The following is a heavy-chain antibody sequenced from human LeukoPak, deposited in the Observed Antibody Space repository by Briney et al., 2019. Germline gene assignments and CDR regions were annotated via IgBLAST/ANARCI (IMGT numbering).Heavy chain of an antibody. CDR2: IYYSGST. J-gene: IGHJ3*02. CDR1: GGSISSGDYY. V-gene: IGHV4-30-4*08. D-gene: IGHD4-23*01. CDR3: AREKYGGNLDTFDI. Sequence: SETLSLTCTVSGGSISSGDYYWSWIRQPPGKGLEWIGYIYYSGSTYYNPSLKSRVTISVDTSKNQFSLKLSSVTAADTAVYYCAREKYGGNLDTFDIWGQGTMVTVSS.